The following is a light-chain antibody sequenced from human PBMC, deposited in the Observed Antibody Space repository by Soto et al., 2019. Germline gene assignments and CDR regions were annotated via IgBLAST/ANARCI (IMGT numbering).Light chain of an antibody. CDR1: QSLSSSC. J-gene: IGKJ4*01. CDR2: DAS. V-gene: IGKV3-20*01. CDR3: QQCGGAPLT. Sequence: EIVMTQSPGTLSLSPGERAALSCRASQSLSSSCLAWYQQRPGQAPRLLIYDASTRATGIPDRFSGSGSGTDFTLTISRLEPEDFAVYFCQQCGGAPLTFGGGTKVDNK.